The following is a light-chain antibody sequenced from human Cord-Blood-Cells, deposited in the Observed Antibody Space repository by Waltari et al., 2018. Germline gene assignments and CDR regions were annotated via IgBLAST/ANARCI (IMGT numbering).Light chain of an antibody. Sequence: QSALTQPRSVSGSPGQSVTISCTGTSSDVGGYNYVSWYQQHPGKAPKLMIYDVSKRPSGVPDRFSGSKSGNTASLTISGLQAEDEADYYRCSYAGSEVFGGGTKLTVL. V-gene: IGLV2-11*01. CDR3: CSYAGSEV. CDR2: DVS. J-gene: IGLJ3*02. CDR1: SSDVGGYNY.